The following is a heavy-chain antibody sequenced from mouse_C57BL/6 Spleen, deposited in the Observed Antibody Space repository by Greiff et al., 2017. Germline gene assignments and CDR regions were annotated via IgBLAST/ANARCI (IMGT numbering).Heavy chain of an antibody. D-gene: IGHD2-3*01. CDR2: ISDGGSYT. CDR3: ARDRGYYAEYYFDY. V-gene: IGHV5-4*01. CDR1: GFTFSSYA. J-gene: IGHJ2*01. Sequence: EVMLVASGGGLVKPGGSLKLSCAASGFTFSSYAMSWVRQTPEKRLEWVATISDGGSYTYYPDNVKGRFTISRDNAKNNLYLQMSHLKSEDTAMYYCARDRGYYAEYYFDYWGQGTTLTVSS.